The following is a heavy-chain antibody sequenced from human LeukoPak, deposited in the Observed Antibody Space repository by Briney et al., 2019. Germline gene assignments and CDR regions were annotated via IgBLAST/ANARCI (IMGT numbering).Heavy chain of an antibody. V-gene: IGHV4-34*01. CDR3: ARGVSRFDP. CDR1: GGSFSGYY. D-gene: IGHD5/OR15-5a*01. Sequence: SETLSLTCAVYGGSFSGYYWSWIRQPPGKGLEWIGEINHSGSTNYNPSLKSRVTTSVDTSKNQFSLKLSSVTAADTAVYYCARGVSRFDPWGQGTLVTVSS. CDR2: INHSGST. J-gene: IGHJ5*02.